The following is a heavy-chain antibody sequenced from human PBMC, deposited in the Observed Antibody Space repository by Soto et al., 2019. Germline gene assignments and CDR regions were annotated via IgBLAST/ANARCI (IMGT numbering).Heavy chain of an antibody. CDR2: IYPGDSDT. V-gene: IGHV5-51*01. J-gene: IGHJ3*02. CDR1: GYSFTKNW. D-gene: IGHD6-19*01. CDR3: ARHRAVADFDAFDI. Sequence: GESLKISCKGSGYSFTKNWIGWVRQMSGKGLEWMGIIYPGDSDTRYSPSFRGQVTISADKSISTAYLQWSSLKASDTAMYYCARHRAVADFDAFDIWGQGTMVTVSS.